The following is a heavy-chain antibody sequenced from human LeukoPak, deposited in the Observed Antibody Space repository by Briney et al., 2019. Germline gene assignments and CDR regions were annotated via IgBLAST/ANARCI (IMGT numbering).Heavy chain of an antibody. Sequence: ASVKVSCKASGYTFKTYGIIWVRQAPGQGLEWMGYISPASGRTTYAQSLQGRVTLTTDTPTTTAHMELRSLRSDDTAVYCCAREMWCSSGDCYLNVFDFWGQGTLVTVSP. CDR2: ISPASGRT. D-gene: IGHD2-21*02. CDR3: AREMWCSSGDCYLNVFDF. CDR1: GYTFKTYG. V-gene: IGHV1-18*01. J-gene: IGHJ3*01.